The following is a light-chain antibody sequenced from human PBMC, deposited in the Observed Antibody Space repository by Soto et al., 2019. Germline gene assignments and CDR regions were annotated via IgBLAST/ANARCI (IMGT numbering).Light chain of an antibody. CDR2: EDN. J-gene: IGLJ2*01. CDR1: SGSIASNY. CDR3: QSYDSSNHVV. Sequence: NFMLTQPHSVSESPGKTVTISCTRSSGSIASNYVQWYQQRPGSSPTTVIYEDNQRPSGVPDRFSGSIDSSSNSASLTISGLKTKDEADYYCQSYDSSNHVVFGGGPKLTVL. V-gene: IGLV6-57*01.